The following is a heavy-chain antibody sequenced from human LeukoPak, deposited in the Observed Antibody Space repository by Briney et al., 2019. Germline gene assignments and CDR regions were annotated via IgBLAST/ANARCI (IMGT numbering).Heavy chain of an antibody. CDR2: INSDGSWT. CDR3: VSFYETY. J-gene: IGHJ4*02. CDR1: GNYW. Sequence: GKSLRLSCAASGNYWMHWVRQAPGKGLVWVSHINSDGSWTSYADSVKGRFTISKDNAKNTVYLQMNSLRAEDTAVYYCVSFYETYWGRETLVTVSS. V-gene: IGHV3-74*01. D-gene: IGHD2/OR15-2a*01.